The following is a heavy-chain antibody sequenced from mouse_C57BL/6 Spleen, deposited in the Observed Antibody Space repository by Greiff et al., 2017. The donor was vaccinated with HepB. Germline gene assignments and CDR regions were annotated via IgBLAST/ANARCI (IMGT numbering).Heavy chain of an antibody. Sequence: DVQLQESGPGMVKPSQSLSLTCTVPGYSITSGYDWHWIRHFPGNKLEWMGYISYSGSTNYNPSLKSRISITHDTSKNHFFLKLNSVTTEDTATYYCARGAQATFAYWGQGTLVTVSA. D-gene: IGHD3-2*02. CDR3: ARGAQATFAY. CDR2: ISYSGST. J-gene: IGHJ3*01. V-gene: IGHV3-1*01. CDR1: GYSITSGYD.